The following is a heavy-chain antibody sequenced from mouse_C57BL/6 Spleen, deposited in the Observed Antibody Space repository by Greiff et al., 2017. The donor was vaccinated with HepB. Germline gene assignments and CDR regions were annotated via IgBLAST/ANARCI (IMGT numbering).Heavy chain of an antibody. D-gene: IGHD1-1*02. Sequence: EVQVVESGGGLVKPGGSLKLSCAASGFTFSSYAMSWVRQTPEKRLEWVATISDGGSYTYYPDNVKGRFTISRDNAKNNLYLQMSHLKSEDTAMYYFARDGWGAYYAMDYWGQGTSVTVSS. J-gene: IGHJ4*01. CDR1: GFTFSSYA. CDR2: ISDGGSYT. CDR3: ARDGWGAYYAMDY. V-gene: IGHV5-4*01.